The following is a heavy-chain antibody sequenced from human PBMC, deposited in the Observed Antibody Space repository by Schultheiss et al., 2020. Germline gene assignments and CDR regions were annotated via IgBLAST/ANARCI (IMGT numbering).Heavy chain of an antibody. Sequence: SETLSLTCTVSGGSISSSSYYWGWIRQPPGKGLEWIGYIYYSGSTNYNPSLKSRVTISVDTSKNQFSLKLSSVTAADTAVYYCARLGHYDILTGYTPSNWFDPWGQGTLVTVSS. CDR2: IYYSGST. D-gene: IGHD3-9*01. CDR1: GGSISSSSYY. V-gene: IGHV4-61*05. J-gene: IGHJ5*02. CDR3: ARLGHYDILTGYTPSNWFDP.